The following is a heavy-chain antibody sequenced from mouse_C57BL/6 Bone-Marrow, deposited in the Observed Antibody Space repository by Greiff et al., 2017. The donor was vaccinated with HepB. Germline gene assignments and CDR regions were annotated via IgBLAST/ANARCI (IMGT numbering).Heavy chain of an antibody. V-gene: IGHV7-3*01. D-gene: IGHD2-4*01. J-gene: IGHJ3*01. CDR3: ARYSRYEYGAWFAY. CDR2: IRNKANGYTT. Sequence: EVKLVESGGGLVQPGGSLSLSCAASGFTFTDYDMSWVRQPPGKALEWLGFIRNKANGYTTEYSASVKGRFTISRDNSQSILYLQMNALRAEDSATDYYARYSRYEYGAWFAYWGQGTLVTVSA. CDR1: GFTFTDYD.